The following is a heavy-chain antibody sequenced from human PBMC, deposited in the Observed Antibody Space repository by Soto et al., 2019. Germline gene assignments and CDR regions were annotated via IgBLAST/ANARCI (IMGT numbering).Heavy chain of an antibody. J-gene: IGHJ3*01. D-gene: IGHD3-16*01. Sequence: QLVESGGGLVQPGRSLRLSCAASGFTFDDYAMHWVRQAPGKGLEWVSGISWSGDNMAYADSVKGRFITSRDNVKNSLYLQMNSLRVEDTALYHCVKVSYSSLTTLCSAFDVWSQGTMVTVS. CDR2: ISWSGDNM. CDR3: VKVSYSSLTTLCSAFDV. V-gene: IGHV3-9*01. CDR1: GFTFDDYA.